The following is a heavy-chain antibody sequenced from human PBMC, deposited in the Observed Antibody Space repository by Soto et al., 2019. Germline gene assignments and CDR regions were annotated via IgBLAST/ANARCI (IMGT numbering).Heavy chain of an antibody. CDR3: AKTLVLVRGVIDLFTFDP. CDR2: IYYSGST. J-gene: IGHJ5*02. Sequence: PSETLSLTCTVSGGSISSYYWSWIRQPPGKGLEWIGYIYYSGSTNYNPSLKSRVTISVDTSKNQFSLKLSSVTAADTAVYYCAKTLVLVRGVIDLFTFDPWGQGTLVTVYS. V-gene: IGHV4-59*01. CDR1: GGSISSYY. D-gene: IGHD3-10*01.